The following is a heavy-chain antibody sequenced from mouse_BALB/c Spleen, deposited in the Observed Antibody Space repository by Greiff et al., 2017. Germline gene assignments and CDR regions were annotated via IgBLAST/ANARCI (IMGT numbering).Heavy chain of an antibody. CDR1: GFTFTDYY. Sequence: EVQLMESGAGLVQPGGSLRLSCATSGFTFTDYYMSWVRQPPGKALVWLGFIRNKANGYTTEYSASVQGRFTISRDNSQSILYLQMNTLRAEDSATYYCARDMGTTGSMDYWGQGTSVTVSS. CDR3: ARDMGTTGSMDY. J-gene: IGHJ4*01. D-gene: IGHD2-13*01. V-gene: IGHV7-3*02. CDR2: IRNKANGYTT.